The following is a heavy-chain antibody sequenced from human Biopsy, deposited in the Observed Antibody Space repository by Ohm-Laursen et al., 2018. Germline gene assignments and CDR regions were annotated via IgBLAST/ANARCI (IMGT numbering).Heavy chain of an antibody. CDR3: ARGSNDFGGLCFPR. V-gene: IGHV4-59*11. CDR1: GGSFTGHY. Sequence: SETLSPTCTVSGGSFTGHYWSWIRQPPGKGLEWIGHISYTGYTSYNASLKSRVTISVDTSRNHFSLRLSPLTAADTAVYYCARGSNDFGGLCFPRWGQGTLLTVSS. CDR2: ISYTGYT. J-gene: IGHJ4*02. D-gene: IGHD4-23*01.